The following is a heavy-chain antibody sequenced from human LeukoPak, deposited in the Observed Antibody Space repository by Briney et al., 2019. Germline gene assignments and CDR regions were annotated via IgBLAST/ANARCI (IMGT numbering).Heavy chain of an antibody. D-gene: IGHD2-15*01. Sequence: SETLSLTCAVYGGSFSGYYWSWIRQPPRKGLEWIGEINHSGSTNYNPSLKSRVTISVDTSKNQFSLKLSSVTAADTAVYYCARGSSTRGGGYCSGGSCYSGFGFDYWGQGTLVTVSS. V-gene: IGHV4-34*01. CDR1: GGSFSGYY. CDR3: ARGSSTRGGGYCSGGSCYSGFGFDY. J-gene: IGHJ4*02. CDR2: INHSGST.